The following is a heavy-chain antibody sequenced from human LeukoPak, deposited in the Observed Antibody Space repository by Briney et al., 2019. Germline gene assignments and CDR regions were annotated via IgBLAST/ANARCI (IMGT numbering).Heavy chain of an antibody. Sequence: SETLSLTCTVSGGSISSYYWSWIRQPPGKGLEWIGYIYYSGSTNYNPSLKSRVTISVDTSKNQFSLKLSSVTAADTAVYYCARIPCGGGSCYSYYFDYWGQGTLVTVSS. J-gene: IGHJ4*02. D-gene: IGHD2-15*01. CDR3: ARIPCGGGSCYSYYFDY. CDR2: IYYSGST. CDR1: GGSISSYY. V-gene: IGHV4-59*01.